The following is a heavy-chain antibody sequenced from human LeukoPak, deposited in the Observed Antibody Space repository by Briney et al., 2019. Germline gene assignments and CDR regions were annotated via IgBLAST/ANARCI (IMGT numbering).Heavy chain of an antibody. J-gene: IGHJ4*02. V-gene: IGHV1-46*01. Sequence: IINPSGGTTSYAQKFHGRFTMNRDKSTSTVYMEQSSLRSEDTAVYYCAREGVDGNYFDYWGQGTLVTVSS. D-gene: IGHD3-3*01. CDR2: INPSGGTT. CDR3: AREGVDGNYFDY.